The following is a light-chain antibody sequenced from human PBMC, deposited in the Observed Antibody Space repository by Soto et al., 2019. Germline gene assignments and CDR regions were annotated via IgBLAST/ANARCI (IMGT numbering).Light chain of an antibody. CDR3: QQYGSSGT. CDR1: QSVSNNY. J-gene: IGKJ1*01. V-gene: IGKV3-20*01. CDR2: GAS. Sequence: EIVMTQSPPTLSLSPGEGATLSCRASQSVSNNYLAWYQQKPGQAPRLLIYGASNRATGIPDRFSGSGSGTDFTLTISRLEPEDFAVYYCQQYGSSGTFGQGTKVDIK.